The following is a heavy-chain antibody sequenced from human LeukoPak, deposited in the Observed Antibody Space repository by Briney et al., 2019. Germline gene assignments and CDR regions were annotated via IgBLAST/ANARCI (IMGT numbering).Heavy chain of an antibody. Sequence: SDPLSRTCAVSGGSISSSNWWSSVRQPPGTGLEWIGEIYHSGSTNYNPSLKSRDTISVDKSKNQFSLKLSSVTAADTAVYYCARTYCGGSCYLDYWGQGTLVTVSS. CDR1: GGSISSSNW. CDR2: IYHSGST. V-gene: IGHV4-4*02. D-gene: IGHD2-15*01. J-gene: IGHJ4*03. CDR3: ARTYCGGSCYLDY.